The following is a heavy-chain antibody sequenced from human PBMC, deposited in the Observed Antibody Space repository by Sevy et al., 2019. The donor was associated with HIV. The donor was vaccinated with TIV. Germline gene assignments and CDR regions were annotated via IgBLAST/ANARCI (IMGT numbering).Heavy chain of an antibody. D-gene: IGHD2-8*01. CDR3: AREGCTKPHDY. CDR2: LSFGCGEI. J-gene: IGHJ4*02. V-gene: IGHV3-23*01. Sequence: GGSLRLSCAASGFTFSKYSMSWVRQPPGKGLEWVSTLSFGCGEINYADSVKDRFTISRDNSKSSVYLQMNNLRPEAMAVYYCAREGCTKPHDYWGQGTLVTVSS. CDR1: GFTFSKYS.